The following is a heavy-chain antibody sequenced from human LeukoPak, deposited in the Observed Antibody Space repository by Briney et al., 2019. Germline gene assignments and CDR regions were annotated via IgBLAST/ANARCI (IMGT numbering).Heavy chain of an antibody. CDR1: GFTFSSYG. CDR2: ISSDGSNK. D-gene: IGHD2-2*01. CDR3: AKALPRYCSSTSCYPQLFDY. Sequence: PEGSLKLSCAASGFTFSSYGMHWVRQAPGKGLEWMAVISSDGSNKYYADNVKGRFTITRDNSKNTLYLQMNSLRAEDTAVYYCAKALPRYCSSTSCYPQLFDYWGQGTLVTVSS. V-gene: IGHV3-30*18. J-gene: IGHJ4*02.